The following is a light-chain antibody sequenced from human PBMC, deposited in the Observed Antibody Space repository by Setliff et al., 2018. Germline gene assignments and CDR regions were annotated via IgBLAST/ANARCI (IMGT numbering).Light chain of an antibody. V-gene: IGLV2-8*01. CDR1: NRDIGAYNF. CDR2: EVT. CDR3: SSYASSISLAA. J-gene: IGLJ1*01. Sequence: QSVLTQPPSASGSPGQSLTISCAGSNRDIGAYNFVSWYQQHPGKAPRLIIYEVTKRPSGVPDRFSGSKSGNAASLTVSGLQAEDEADYYCSSYASSISLAAFGTGTKVTVL.